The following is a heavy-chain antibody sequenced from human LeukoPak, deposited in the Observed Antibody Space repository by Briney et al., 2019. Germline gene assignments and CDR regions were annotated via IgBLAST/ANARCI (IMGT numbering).Heavy chain of an antibody. J-gene: IGHJ4*02. CDR1: GFTFSSYA. V-gene: IGHV3-23*01. D-gene: IGHD2-2*01. CDR2: ISATGGST. CDR3: AKSLTGYCTSTSCVHLDY. Sequence: GGSLRLSCAASGFTFSSYAMSWVRQAPGKGLEWVSAISATGGSTYYADSVKGRFTISRDNSKDTLYLQMNSPRAEDTAVYYCAKSLTGYCTSTSCVHLDYWGQGTLVTVSS.